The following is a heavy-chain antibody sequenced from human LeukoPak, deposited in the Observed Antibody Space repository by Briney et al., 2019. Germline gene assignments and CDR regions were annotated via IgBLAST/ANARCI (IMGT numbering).Heavy chain of an antibody. V-gene: IGHV3-30*18. J-gene: IGHJ4*02. CDR1: GFTFSSYG. CDR3: AKDLGYSSSWYDY. D-gene: IGHD6-13*01. Sequence: PGGSLRLSCAASGFTFSSYGMHWVRQAPGKGLEGVAVISYDGSNKYYADSVKGRFTISRDNPKNTLYLQINSLRAEDTAVYYCAKDLGYSSSWYDYWGQGTLVTVSS. CDR2: ISYDGSNK.